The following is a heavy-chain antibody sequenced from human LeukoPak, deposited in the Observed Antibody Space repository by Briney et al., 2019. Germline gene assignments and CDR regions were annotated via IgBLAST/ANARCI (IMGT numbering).Heavy chain of an antibody. CDR2: ISYDGSSK. CDR1: GFTFSSYG. D-gene: IGHD3-22*01. Sequence: TGGSLRLSCAASGFTFSSYGMHWVRQAPGKGLEWVAVISYDGSSKYYADSVKGRFTISRDNSKNTLYLQMNSLRAEDTAVYYCAREGRLYYDSSGYFYYFDYWGQGTLVTVSS. CDR3: AREGRLYYDSSGYFYYFDY. J-gene: IGHJ4*02. V-gene: IGHV3-30*19.